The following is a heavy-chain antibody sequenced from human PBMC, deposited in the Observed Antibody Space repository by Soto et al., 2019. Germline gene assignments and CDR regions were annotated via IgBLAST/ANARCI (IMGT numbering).Heavy chain of an antibody. D-gene: IGHD3-10*01. V-gene: IGHV1-2*02. CDR3: ARDGSGIFGYIYFDY. CDR2: INPNSGGT. J-gene: IGHJ4*02. CDR1: GYTFTGYY. Sequence: QVQLVQSGAEVKKPGASVKVSCKASGYTFTGYYMHWVRQAPGQGLEWMGWINPNSGGTNYAQKFQGRVTMTRDTSISTAYMELSRLRSDDTAVYYCARDGSGIFGYIYFDYWGQGTLVTVSS.